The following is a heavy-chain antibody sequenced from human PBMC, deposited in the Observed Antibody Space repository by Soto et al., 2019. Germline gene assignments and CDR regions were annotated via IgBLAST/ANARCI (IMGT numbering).Heavy chain of an antibody. Sequence: ASVKGSCKTSGDTFTANYIHWVRQAPGQGFEWMGWINPQSGGTNYPQKFQGRVTMTRDTSLSTVYMTLTRLTSDDTAEYYCARELANVGGRAGFEDWGQGPRVTVAS. D-gene: IGHD3-10*02. CDR2: INPQSGGT. CDR3: ARELANVGGRAGFED. V-gene: IGHV1-2*02. CDR1: GDTFTANY. J-gene: IGHJ4*02.